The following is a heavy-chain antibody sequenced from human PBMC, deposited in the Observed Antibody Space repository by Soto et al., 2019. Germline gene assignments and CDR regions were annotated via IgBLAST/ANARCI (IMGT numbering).Heavy chain of an antibody. CDR2: IIPILGIA. J-gene: IGHJ5*02. D-gene: IGHD6-13*01. CDR3: ARDGMAAAGFDP. V-gene: IGHV1-69*08. CDR1: GGTFSSYT. Sequence: QVQLVQSGAEVKKPGSSVKVSCKASGGTFSSYTISWVRQAPGQGLEWMGRIIPILGIANYAQKFQGRVTITADKSTSTAYKELSRLRSEDTAVYYCARDGMAAAGFDPWGQGTLVTVSS.